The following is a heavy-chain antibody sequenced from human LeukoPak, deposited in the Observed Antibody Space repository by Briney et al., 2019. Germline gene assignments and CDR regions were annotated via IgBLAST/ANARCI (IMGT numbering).Heavy chain of an antibody. CDR3: ARHKGQVGGKEAFDI. V-gene: IGHV4-39*01. Sequence: PGGSLRLSCAASGFTFSSYSMNWIRQPPGKGLEWIGTIYYSGSTSYNPSLKSRVTISVDRSKNQFSLNLTSVTAADTAVYYCARHKGQVGGKEAFDIWGQGTMVTAFS. CDR1: GFTFSSYS. CDR2: IYYSGST. J-gene: IGHJ3*02. D-gene: IGHD3-10*01.